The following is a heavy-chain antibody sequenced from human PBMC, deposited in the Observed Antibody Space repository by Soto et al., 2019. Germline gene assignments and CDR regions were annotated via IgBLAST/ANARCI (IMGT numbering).Heavy chain of an antibody. V-gene: IGHV3-23*01. CDR3: AKVGYSSGWGIDY. D-gene: IGHD6-19*01. CDR2: ISGGGDST. CDR1: GFAFSSYA. Sequence: EVQLLESGGGLVQEGGSLRLSCAASGFAFSSYALSWVRQAPGKGLEWVSGISGGGDSTYYAESVKGRFTISRDNSKNTLYLQMNSLRAEDTAVYYCAKVGYSSGWGIDYWGQGTLVTVSS. J-gene: IGHJ4*02.